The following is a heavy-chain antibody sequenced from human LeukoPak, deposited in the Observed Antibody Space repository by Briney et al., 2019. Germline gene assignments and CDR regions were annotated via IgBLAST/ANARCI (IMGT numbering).Heavy chain of an antibody. V-gene: IGHV1-2*02. J-gene: IGHJ6*03. CDR3: ARAGGSVAGYYYYYMDV. Sequence: ASVKASCKASGYTFTGYYMHWVRQAPGQGLEWMGWINPNSGGTNYAQKFQGRVTMTRDTSISTAYTELSRLRSDDTAVYYCARAGGSVAGYYYYYMDVWGKGTTVTVSS. CDR1: GYTFTGYY. D-gene: IGHD6-19*01. CDR2: INPNSGGT.